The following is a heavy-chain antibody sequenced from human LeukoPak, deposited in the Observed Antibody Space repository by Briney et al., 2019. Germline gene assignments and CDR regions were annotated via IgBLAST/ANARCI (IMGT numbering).Heavy chain of an antibody. CDR3: AKSHITRYPLQYYFDL. CDR1: GFTFSSYA. D-gene: IGHD2-21*01. V-gene: IGHV3-23*01. J-gene: IGHJ4*02. CDR2: ISVTGDIT. Sequence: GVSLRLSCAASGFTFSSYAMSWLRQTPQKGLEGVSGISVTGDITYYADSVKGRFTIARDNSRTTLYLQLNSLRADDTAVYYCAKSHITRYPLQYYFDLWGQGAQVIVSS.